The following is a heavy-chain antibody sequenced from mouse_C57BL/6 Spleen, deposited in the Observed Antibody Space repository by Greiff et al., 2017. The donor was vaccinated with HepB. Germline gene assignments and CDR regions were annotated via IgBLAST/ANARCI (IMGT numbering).Heavy chain of an antibody. V-gene: IGHV5-9*01. Sequence: EVKVVESGGGLVKPGGSLKLSCAASGFTFSSYTMSWVRQTPEKRLEWVATISGGGGNTYYPDSVKGRFTISRDNAKNTLYLQMSSLRSEDTALYYCARHVTTVVAKGHWYFDVWGTGTTVTVSS. CDR1: GFTFSSYT. D-gene: IGHD1-1*01. CDR2: ISGGGGNT. J-gene: IGHJ1*03. CDR3: ARHVTTVVAKGHWYFDV.